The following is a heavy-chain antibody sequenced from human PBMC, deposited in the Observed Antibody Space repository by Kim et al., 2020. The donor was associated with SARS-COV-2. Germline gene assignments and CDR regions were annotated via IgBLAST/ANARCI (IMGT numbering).Heavy chain of an antibody. CDR1: GGTFSNYA. V-gene: IGHV1-69*13. CDR2: IIPLFGTT. Sequence: SVKVSCKASGGTFSNYAVSWVRQAPGQGLEWMGGIIPLFGTTTSAQKFQGRVSFTADESTSIFYMDLSSLKSEDTAVYYCARSYGDFGISSFDSWGQGSLVIVSS. J-gene: IGHJ4*01. D-gene: IGHD4-17*01. CDR3: ARSYGDFGISSFDS.